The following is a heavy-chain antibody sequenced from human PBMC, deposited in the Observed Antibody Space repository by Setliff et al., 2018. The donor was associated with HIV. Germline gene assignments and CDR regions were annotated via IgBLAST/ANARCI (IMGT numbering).Heavy chain of an antibody. V-gene: IGHV4-59*01. CDR2: IYYSGRT. CDR1: GDSLSGYY. CDR3: ARGWELLPYWALNV. Sequence: SETLSLTCTVSGDSLSGYYWNWIRQPPGKGLEWIGYIYYSGRTDYNPSFRRRARISLDTSKNQFSLKLNSVTAADSAIYYCARGWELLPYWALNVWGKGTTVTVS. J-gene: IGHJ6*03. D-gene: IGHD2-15*01.